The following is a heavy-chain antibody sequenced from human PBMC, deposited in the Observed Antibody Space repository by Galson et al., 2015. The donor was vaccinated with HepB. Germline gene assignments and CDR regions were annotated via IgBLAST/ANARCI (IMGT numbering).Heavy chain of an antibody. V-gene: IGHV3-30-3*01. D-gene: IGHD6-19*01. CDR3: AREGGGAIAVAGAYYYGMDV. CDR2: ISYDGSNK. Sequence: SLRLSCAASGFTFSSYAMHWVRQAPGKGLEWVAVISYDGSNKYYADSVKGRFTISRDNSKNTLYLQMNSLRAEDTAVYYCAREGGGAIAVAGAYYYGMDVWGQGTTVTVSS. CDR1: GFTFSSYA. J-gene: IGHJ6*02.